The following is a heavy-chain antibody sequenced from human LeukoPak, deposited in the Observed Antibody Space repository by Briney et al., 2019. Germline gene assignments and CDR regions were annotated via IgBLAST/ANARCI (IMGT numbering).Heavy chain of an antibody. D-gene: IGHD3-3*01. CDR1: GFTFSDYA. CDR2: ISGSGNTT. CDR3: AKEFYYYYYMDV. V-gene: IGHV3-23*01. Sequence: GGSLRLSCAASGFTFSDYAMSWVRQAPGKGLEWVSVISGSGNTTYYADSVKGRFTISRDNSKNTLYLQMNSLRAEDTAVYYCAKEFYYYYYMDVWGKGTTVTVSS. J-gene: IGHJ6*03.